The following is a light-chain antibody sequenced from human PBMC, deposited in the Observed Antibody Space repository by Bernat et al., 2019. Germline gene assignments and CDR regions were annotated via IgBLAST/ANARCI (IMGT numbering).Light chain of an antibody. Sequence: QSAVTQPPSASGTPGQRVTISCSGSNSNIGSNYVYWYQQPPGTAPKLLIFRNDQRPSGVPDRFSASKSGTSASLAISGLRSEDEADYYCAAWDDSLTGRVFGGGTKLTVL. CDR1: NSNIGSNY. CDR3: AAWDDSLTGRV. CDR2: RND. V-gene: IGLV1-47*02. J-gene: IGLJ3*02.